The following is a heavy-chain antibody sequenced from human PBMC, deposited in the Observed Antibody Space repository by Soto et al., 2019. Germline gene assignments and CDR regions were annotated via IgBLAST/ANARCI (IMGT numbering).Heavy chain of an antibody. J-gene: IGHJ4*02. CDR1: ADFSSNFY. CDR3: ARVDGSGTFSLFDF. CDR2: IFHSGYT. V-gene: IGHV4-59*01. D-gene: IGHD3-10*01. Sequence: QVQLQESGPGLVKPSETLSLTCSVSADFSSNFYWSWIRQPPGKGLEWIGYIFHSGYTNYNASLKSRVTISVDTSKRQFSLNLTSVTAADTAVYYCARVDGSGTFSLFDFWGPGTLVTVSS.